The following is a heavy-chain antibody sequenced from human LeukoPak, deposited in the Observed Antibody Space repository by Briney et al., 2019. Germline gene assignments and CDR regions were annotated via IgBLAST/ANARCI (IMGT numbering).Heavy chain of an antibody. V-gene: IGHV3-74*01. Sequence: PAGSLRLSCAASGFTFSSYWMHWVRQAPGKGLVWVSRINSDGSFTNYADSVKGRFTISRDNAKNTLYLQMNSLRAEDTAVYYCAREKEGYCSGGSCYGNWFDPWGQGTLVTVSS. D-gene: IGHD2-15*01. CDR3: AREKEGYCSGGSCYGNWFDP. CDR2: INSDGSFT. CDR1: GFTFSSYW. J-gene: IGHJ5*02.